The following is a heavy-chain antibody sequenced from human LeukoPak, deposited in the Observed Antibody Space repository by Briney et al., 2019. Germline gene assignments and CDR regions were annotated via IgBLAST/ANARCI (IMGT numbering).Heavy chain of an antibody. J-gene: IGHJ6*02. D-gene: IGHD2-15*01. Sequence: GASVKVSCKASGYTFTSYAMNWVRQAPGQGLEWMGWINTNTGNPTYAQGFTGRFVFSLDTSVSTAYLQISSLKAEDTAVYYCATRSTYCSGGSCFAYYYYYGMDVWGQGTTVTVSS. CDR3: ATRSTYCSGGSCFAYYYYYGMDV. CDR1: GYTFTSYA. CDR2: INTNTGNP. V-gene: IGHV7-4-1*02.